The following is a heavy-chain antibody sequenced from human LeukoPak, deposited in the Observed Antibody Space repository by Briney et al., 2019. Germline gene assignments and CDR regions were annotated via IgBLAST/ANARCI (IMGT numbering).Heavy chain of an antibody. CDR1: GGSISGYY. Sequence: SETLSLTCSVSGGSISGYYWSWIRQPAGKGLEWIGRIYTSGNTNYNPSLRSRVTMSVDTSKNQFSLKLSSVTAADTAVYYCARVVRDGYNLDYYYGMDVWGQGAKVTVS. CDR2: IYTSGNT. D-gene: IGHD5-24*01. V-gene: IGHV4-4*07. CDR3: ARVVRDGYNLDYYYGMDV. J-gene: IGHJ6*02.